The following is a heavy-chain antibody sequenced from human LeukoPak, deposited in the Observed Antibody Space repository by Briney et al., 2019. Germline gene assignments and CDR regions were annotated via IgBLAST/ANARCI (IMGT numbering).Heavy chain of an antibody. J-gene: IGHJ4*02. D-gene: IGHD2-15*01. CDR3: ARAIVNGYFDH. CDR1: VESLRSYF. CDR2: FYHDGRT. V-gene: IGHV4-59*01. Sequence: SETLSLTRAVFVESLRSYFCSCIRQPPGHEVKSMGYFYHDGRTNYTPSLKSRVTISVDTSKNHFSLKLSSVTAADTAVYYCARAIVNGYFDHWGRGTLVTVSS.